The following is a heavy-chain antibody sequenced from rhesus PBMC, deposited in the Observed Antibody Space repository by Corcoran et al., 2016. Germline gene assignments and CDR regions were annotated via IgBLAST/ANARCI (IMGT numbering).Heavy chain of an antibody. CDR1: GFPLSGSE. CDR3: ARGDYYYGLDS. D-gene: IGHD3-34*01. CDR2: IGGDSSYT. V-gene: IGHV3-115*02. Sequence: EVQLAESGGGLVQPGGSLRLSCAASGFPLSGSERHWDRQAPGKGLESVSVIGGDSSYTHYADSVKGRFTISRDNAKNSLSLQMNSLRAEDTAVYYCARGDYYYGLDSWGQGVVVTVSS. J-gene: IGHJ6*01.